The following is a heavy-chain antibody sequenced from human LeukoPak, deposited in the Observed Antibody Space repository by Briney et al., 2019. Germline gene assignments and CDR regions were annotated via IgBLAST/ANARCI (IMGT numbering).Heavy chain of an antibody. Sequence: PGGSLRLSCAASGFTFSTYWMHWVRQVPGKGLVWVSRINNDGSGTFYADSVKGRFTISRDNAKNSLYLQMNSLRAEDTALYYCARMDDSSGYYYYYYYMDVWGKGTTVTVSS. V-gene: IGHV3-74*01. CDR1: GFTFSTYW. D-gene: IGHD3-22*01. CDR3: ARMDDSSGYYYYYYYMDV. J-gene: IGHJ6*03. CDR2: INNDGSGT.